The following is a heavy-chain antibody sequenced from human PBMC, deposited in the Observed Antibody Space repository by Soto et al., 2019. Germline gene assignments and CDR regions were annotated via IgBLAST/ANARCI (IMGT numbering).Heavy chain of an antibody. J-gene: IGHJ4*02. Sequence: QVQLVQSGAEVKKPGSSVKVSCKASGGTFSSYTISWVRQAPGQGLEWMGRIIPILGIANYAQKFQGRVTITADKSTSTAYMELSSLRSEDTAVYYCARSQVTIFGVVIGYYFDYWGQGTLVTVSS. CDR1: GGTFSSYT. D-gene: IGHD3-3*01. V-gene: IGHV1-69*02. CDR2: IIPILGIA. CDR3: ARSQVTIFGVVIGYYFDY.